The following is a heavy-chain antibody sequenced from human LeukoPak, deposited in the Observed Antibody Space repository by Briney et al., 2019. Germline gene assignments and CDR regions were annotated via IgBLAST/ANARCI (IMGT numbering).Heavy chain of an antibody. J-gene: IGHJ4*02. CDR2: IYYSGST. CDR1: GGSISSYY. V-gene: IGHV4-59*12. CDR3: ATDPRIVGAPRNDY. D-gene: IGHD1-26*01. Sequence: SETLSLTCTVSGGSISSYYWSWIRQPPGKGLEWIGYIYYSGSTNYNPSLKSRVTISVDTSKNQFSLKLSSVTAADTAVYYCATDPRIVGAPRNDYWGQGTLVTVSS.